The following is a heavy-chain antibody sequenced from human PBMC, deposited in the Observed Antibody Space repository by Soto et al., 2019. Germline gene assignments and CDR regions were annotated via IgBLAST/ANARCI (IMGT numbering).Heavy chain of an antibody. V-gene: IGHV1-69*13. Sequence: SVKFSCKASGGTFSSYAISWVRQAPGQGLEWMGGIIPIFGTANYAQKFQGRVTITADESTSTAYMELSSLRSEDTAVYYCARAGTGTTFYYYGMDVWGQGTTVTVSS. CDR3: ARAGTGTTFYYYGMDV. CDR2: IIPIFGTA. J-gene: IGHJ6*02. D-gene: IGHD1-1*01. CDR1: GGTFSSYA.